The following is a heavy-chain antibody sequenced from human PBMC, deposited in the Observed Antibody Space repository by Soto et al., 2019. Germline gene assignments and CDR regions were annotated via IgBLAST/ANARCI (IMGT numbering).Heavy chain of an antibody. Sequence: AASVKVSCKASGYTFTSYYMHWVRQAPGQGLEWMGIINPSGGSTSYAQKFQGRVTMTRDTSTSTVYMELSSLRSEDTAVYYCASTAVVGANYYYYYGMDVWGQGTTVTVSS. D-gene: IGHD1-26*01. J-gene: IGHJ6*02. CDR3: ASTAVVGANYYYYYGMDV. CDR2: INPSGGST. CDR1: GYTFTSYY. V-gene: IGHV1-46*01.